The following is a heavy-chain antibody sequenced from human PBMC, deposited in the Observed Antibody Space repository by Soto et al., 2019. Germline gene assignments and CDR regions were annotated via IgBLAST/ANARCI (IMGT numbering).Heavy chain of an antibody. J-gene: IGHJ6*02. Sequence: GGSLRLSCAASGFTFSSYAMHWVRQAPGKGLEWVAVISYDGSNKYYADSVKGRFTISRDNSKNTLYLQMNSLRAEDTAVYYCARDRSIFGVVNLMDVWGQGTTVTAP. CDR2: ISYDGSNK. V-gene: IGHV3-30-3*01. D-gene: IGHD3-3*01. CDR1: GFTFSSYA. CDR3: ARDRSIFGVVNLMDV.